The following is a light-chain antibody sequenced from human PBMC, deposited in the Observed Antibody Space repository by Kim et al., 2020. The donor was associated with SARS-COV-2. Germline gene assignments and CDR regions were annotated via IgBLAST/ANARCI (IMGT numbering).Light chain of an antibody. V-gene: IGKV1-5*01. CDR2: EAS. CDR1: KSISRW. J-gene: IGKJ1*01. CDR3: QQYNSYPWT. Sequence: GDRATTTGRASKSISRWLAWYQQKPGNAPKLLIYEASSWERGVPSRCSGSGSGTESPPTSSSLQPDDFATYYCQQYNSYPWTFGQGTRVDIK.